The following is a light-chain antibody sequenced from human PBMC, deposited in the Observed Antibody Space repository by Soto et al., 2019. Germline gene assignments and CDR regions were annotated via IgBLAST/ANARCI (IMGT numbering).Light chain of an antibody. CDR1: NSNIGSTA. Sequence: QSVLTQPPSVSATPGQGVIISCSGGNSNIGSTAVNWYHQLPGTAPRLLIYSSNQRPSGVPHRISGSTSGTSASLATSGLQSEEDADYYCATSYDDLHVWLFGGGTKLTVL. CDR2: SSN. J-gene: IGLJ3*02. CDR3: ATSYDDLHVWL. V-gene: IGLV1-44*01.